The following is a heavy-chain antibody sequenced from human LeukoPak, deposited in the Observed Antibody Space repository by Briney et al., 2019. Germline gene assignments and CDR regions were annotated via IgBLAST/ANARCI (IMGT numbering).Heavy chain of an antibody. CDR3: AIFYASGSRGRASGF. CDR2: ISWDGGST. J-gene: IGHJ4*02. CDR1: GFTFDDYA. V-gene: IGHV3-43D*03. Sequence: PGGSLRLSCAASGFTFDDYAMHWVRQAPGKGLEWVSLISWDGGSTYYADSVKGRFSISRDNSKNTLFLQLSGLRAEDTALYYCAIFYASGSRGRASGFWGQGTMVTVSS. D-gene: IGHD3-16*01.